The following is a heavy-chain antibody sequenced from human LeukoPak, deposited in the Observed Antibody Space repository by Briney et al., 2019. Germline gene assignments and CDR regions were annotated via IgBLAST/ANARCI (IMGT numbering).Heavy chain of an antibody. D-gene: IGHD6-19*01. J-gene: IGHJ4*02. CDR3: ARFKRAGGWSYFDY. CDR1: GGSISTYY. Sequence: SETLSLTCTVSGGSISTYYWSWVRQPPGKGQEWIGHIYNSGSTNYSPSLKSRVTISVDTSKNQFSLKLSSVTAADTAMYYCARFKRAGGWSYFDYWGLGTLVTVSS. V-gene: IGHV4-59*01. CDR2: IYNSGST.